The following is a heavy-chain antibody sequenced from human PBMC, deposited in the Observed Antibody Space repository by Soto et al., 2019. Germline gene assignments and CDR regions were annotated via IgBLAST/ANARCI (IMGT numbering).Heavy chain of an antibody. D-gene: IGHD6-19*01. V-gene: IGHV4-59*08. J-gene: IGHJ4*02. Sequence: QWQVQESGPGLVKPSETLSLTCNVSGGSITFNFWSWIRQPPGKGLEWIGYVFHTGNTDYNPSLKSRVTISVDTSKNRLSLKLDSVTAADTAVYYCARGSGWLDYWGQGTLVTVSS. CDR1: GGSITFNF. CDR3: ARGSGWLDY. CDR2: VFHTGNT.